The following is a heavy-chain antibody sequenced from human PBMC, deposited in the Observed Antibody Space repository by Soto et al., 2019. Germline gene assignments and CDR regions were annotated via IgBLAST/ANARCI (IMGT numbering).Heavy chain of an antibody. D-gene: IGHD7-27*01. CDR3: ARDLDAGGLGITFDV. V-gene: IGHV1-69*12. CDR1: GGTFDNRA. J-gene: IGHJ3*01. CDR2: IVPRFGTT. Sequence: QVPLVQSGAEVRKPGSSVKVSCKASGGTFDNRAIYWMRQAPRHGLHFMGGIVPRFGTTNYEQKFQARAIMTADEAPNTAYLEISNLTPDDTAVSYCARDLDAGGLGITFDVWGQGTLVAVSS.